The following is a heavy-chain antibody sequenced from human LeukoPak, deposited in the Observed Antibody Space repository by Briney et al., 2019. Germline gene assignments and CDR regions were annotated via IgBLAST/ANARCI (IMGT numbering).Heavy chain of an antibody. V-gene: IGHV4-30-4*01. D-gene: IGHD3-22*01. CDR2: IYYSGIT. J-gene: IGHJ4*02. CDR1: GGSISRSDYY. Sequence: SETLSLTCSVSGGSISRSDYYWSWIRQPPGKGLEWIGYIYYSGITYYNPSLKSRVTISVDTPKNQFSLKLSSVTAADTAVYYCARGGDSSGYYYRFDYWGQGTLVTVSS. CDR3: ARGGDSSGYYYRFDY.